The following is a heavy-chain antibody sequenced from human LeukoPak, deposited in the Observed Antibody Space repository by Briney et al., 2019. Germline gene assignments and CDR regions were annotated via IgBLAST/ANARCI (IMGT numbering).Heavy chain of an antibody. CDR2: ISAYNGNT. V-gene: IGHV1-18*01. CDR1: GYTFTSYA. CDR3: ARDFRGYSYGYVVTGWPQYYYYGMDV. Sequence: ASVKVSCKASGYTFTSYAMHWVRQAPGQRLEWMGWISAYNGNTNYAQKLQGSVTMTTDTSTSTAYMELRSLRSDDTAVYYCARDFRGYSYGYVVTGWPQYYYYGMDVWGQGTTVTVSS. D-gene: IGHD5-18*01. J-gene: IGHJ6*02.